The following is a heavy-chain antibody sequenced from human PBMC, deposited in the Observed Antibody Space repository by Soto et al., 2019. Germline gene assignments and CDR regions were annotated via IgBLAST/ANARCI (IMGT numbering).Heavy chain of an antibody. D-gene: IGHD6-13*01. CDR3: ARSWGGIAAAGTPFGI. V-gene: IGHV1-45*02. J-gene: IGHJ3*02. Sequence: SVKVSCKASGYTFTSYAMHWVRQAPGQALEWMGWITPFNGNTNYAQKFQDRVTITRDRSMSTAYMELSSLRSEDTAMYYCARSWGGIAAAGTPFGIWGQGTMVTVSS. CDR1: GYTFTSYA. CDR2: ITPFNGNT.